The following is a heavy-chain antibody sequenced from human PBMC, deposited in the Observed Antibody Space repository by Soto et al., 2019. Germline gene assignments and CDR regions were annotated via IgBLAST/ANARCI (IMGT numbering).Heavy chain of an antibody. Sequence: GGSLRLSCAASGFTFSSYSMNWVRQAPGKGLEWVSYISSSSSTIYYADSVKGRFTISRDNAKNSLYLQMNSLRAEDTAVYYCAGAYCSGGSCYYYGWFDPWGQGTLVTVSS. J-gene: IGHJ5*02. V-gene: IGHV3-48*01. CDR2: ISSSSSTI. CDR3: AGAYCSGGSCYYYGWFDP. CDR1: GFTFSSYS. D-gene: IGHD2-15*01.